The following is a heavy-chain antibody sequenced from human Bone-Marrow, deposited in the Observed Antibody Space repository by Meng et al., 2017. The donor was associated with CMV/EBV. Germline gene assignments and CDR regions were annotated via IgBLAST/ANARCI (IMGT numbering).Heavy chain of an antibody. J-gene: IGHJ5*02. CDR3: ARWATGTTRWFDP. CDR1: GYTFTSYG. D-gene: IGHD1-7*01. V-gene: IGHV1-69*05. CDR2: IIPIFGTA. Sequence: SVKVSCKASGYTFTSYGISWVRQAPGQGLEWMGGIIPIFGTANYAQKFQGRVTITTDESTSTAYMELSSLRSEDTAVYYCARWATGTTRWFDPWGQRTLVTVSS.